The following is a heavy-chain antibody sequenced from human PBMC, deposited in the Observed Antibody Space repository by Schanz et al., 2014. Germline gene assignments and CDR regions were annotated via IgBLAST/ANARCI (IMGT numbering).Heavy chain of an antibody. CDR3: ARESSNDIVLVPGAVFDH. CDR2: ISGSGGST. J-gene: IGHJ4*02. Sequence: VQLVESGGGVVQPGRSLRLSCAASGFMFSSYAMSWVRQAPGKGLEWVSAISGSGGSTYYADSVKGRFTISRDNSKNTVYLQMNSLRPGDTAVYYCARESSNDIVLVPGAVFDHWGQGILVTVSS. CDR1: GFMFSSYA. D-gene: IGHD2-2*01. V-gene: IGHV3-23*04.